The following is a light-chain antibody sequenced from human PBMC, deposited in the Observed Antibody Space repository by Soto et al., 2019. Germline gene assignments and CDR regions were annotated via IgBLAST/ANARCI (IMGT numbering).Light chain of an antibody. CDR3: QQLNSYPRT. Sequence: IQLTQSPSSLSASVGDRVTITCRASQGISTYLAWYQQKSGKAHKLLISGASTLQSGVPSRFSGTGSGTDFSLTISSLRPEDFATYYCQQLNSYPRTFGPGTKVDIK. CDR1: QGISTY. CDR2: GAS. J-gene: IGKJ3*01. V-gene: IGKV1-9*01.